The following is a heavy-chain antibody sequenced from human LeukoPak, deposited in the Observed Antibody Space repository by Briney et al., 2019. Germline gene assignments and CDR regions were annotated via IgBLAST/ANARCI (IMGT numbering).Heavy chain of an antibody. Sequence: ASVKVSCKASGYTFTSYYMHWVRHAPGQGLEWMGIINPSGGSTSYAQKFQGRVTMTRDMSTSTVYMELSSQRSEDTAVYYCARGGSGWYFDYWGQGTLVTVSP. CDR2: INPSGGST. D-gene: IGHD6-19*01. V-gene: IGHV1-46*01. J-gene: IGHJ4*02. CDR1: GYTFTSYY. CDR3: ARGGSGWYFDY.